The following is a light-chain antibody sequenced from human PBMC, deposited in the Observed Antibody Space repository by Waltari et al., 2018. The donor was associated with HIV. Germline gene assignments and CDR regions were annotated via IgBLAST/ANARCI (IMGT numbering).Light chain of an antibody. Sequence: QSALTQPASVSGSPGQSITISCSGTSSDIGDSDYVSWYQQRPAKAPQLCISDVNRRPSGVSGRFSGSKSGSAAALTISGLQAEDEADYYCSSFTTRGQIVFGGGTKLTVL. CDR1: SSDIGDSDY. V-gene: IGLV2-14*03. CDR2: DVN. J-gene: IGLJ2*01. CDR3: SSFTTRGQIV.